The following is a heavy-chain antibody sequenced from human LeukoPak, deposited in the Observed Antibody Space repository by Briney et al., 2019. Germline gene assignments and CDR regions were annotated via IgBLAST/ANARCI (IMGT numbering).Heavy chain of an antibody. CDR3: ARVNLYYDSGDSPHFDY. D-gene: IGHD3-22*01. Sequence: GGSLRLSCAASGFTFDKYWMSWVRQAPGKGLEWVANIKQHGSETYYVDSVKGRFTISRDNARNSLYLQMNSLRAEDTAVYYCARVNLYYDSGDSPHFDYWGQGTLVTVSS. J-gene: IGHJ4*02. V-gene: IGHV3-7*01. CDR1: GFTFDKYW. CDR2: IKQHGSET.